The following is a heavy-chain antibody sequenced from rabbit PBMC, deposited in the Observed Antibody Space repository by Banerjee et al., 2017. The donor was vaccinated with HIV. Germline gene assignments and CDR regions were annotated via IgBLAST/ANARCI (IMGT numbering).Heavy chain of an antibody. J-gene: IGHJ4*01. Sequence: QEQLEESGGDLVKPEGSLTLTCTASGFTLSSRHYMCWVRQAPGKGLEWIACIYTGSGSALYVSWAKGRFTISKTSATTVTLQMTSLTAADTATYFCARDGASGYNFNLWGPGTLVTVS. V-gene: IGHV1S45*01. CDR3: ARDGASGYNFNL. CDR2: IYTGSGSA. D-gene: IGHD1-1*01. CDR1: GFTLSSRHY.